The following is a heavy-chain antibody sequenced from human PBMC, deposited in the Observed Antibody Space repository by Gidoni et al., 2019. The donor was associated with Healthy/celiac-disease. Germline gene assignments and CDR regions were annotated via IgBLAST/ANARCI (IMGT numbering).Heavy chain of an antibody. J-gene: IGHJ2*01. CDR3: ARETMIVLQTLSYFDL. CDR2: IYSGGST. D-gene: IGHD3-22*01. V-gene: IGHV3-66*01. CDR1: GVTVSSNY. Sequence: EVQLVESGGGLVQPGGSLRRSCAASGVTVSSNYMSWVRQAPGKGLEWVSVIYSGGSTYYADSVKGRFTISRDNSKNTLYLQMNSLRAEDTAVYYCARETMIVLQTLSYFDLWGRGTLVTVSS.